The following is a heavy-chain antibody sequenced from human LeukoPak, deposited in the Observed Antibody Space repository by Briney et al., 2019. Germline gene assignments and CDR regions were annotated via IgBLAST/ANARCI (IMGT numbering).Heavy chain of an antibody. V-gene: IGHV3-30*02. D-gene: IGHD3-3*01. J-gene: IGHJ4*02. CDR2: IRYDGSDK. CDR3: AKDTSRHYFDY. Sequence: GKSLRLSCAASGFTFSSYGMHWVRQAPGKGLEWVAFIRYDGSDKYYADSVDGRFTISRDNSKNTLHLQMNSLRAEDTAVYSCAKDTSRHYFDYWGQGTLVTVSS. CDR1: GFTFSSYG.